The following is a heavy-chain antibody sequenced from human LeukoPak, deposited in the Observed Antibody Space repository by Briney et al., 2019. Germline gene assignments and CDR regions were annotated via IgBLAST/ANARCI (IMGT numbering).Heavy chain of an antibody. CDR3: AREGYSSTYYYYMDV. Sequence: PSETLSLTCTVSGGSISPYYWSWIRQPPGKGLEWIGYIYYSGSTNYNPSLKSRVTISVDTSKNQFSLKLSSVTAADTAVYYCAREGYSSTYYYYMDVWGKGTTVTISS. CDR2: IYYSGST. CDR1: GGSISPYY. J-gene: IGHJ6*03. V-gene: IGHV4-59*01. D-gene: IGHD2-15*01.